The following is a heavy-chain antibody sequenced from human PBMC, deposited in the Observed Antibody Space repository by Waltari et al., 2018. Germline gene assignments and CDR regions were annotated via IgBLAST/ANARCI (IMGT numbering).Heavy chain of an antibody. CDR1: GGSISSYY. J-gene: IGHJ4*02. CDR2: IYYSGVT. CDR3: ARGIASSDYFDY. D-gene: IGHD6-13*01. Sequence: QVQLQESGPGLVKPSETLSLTCTVSGGSISSYYWSWIRQPPGKGLEWIGFIYYSGVTKYNPSHKSRVTISVDTSKNQFSLKLSSVTAADTAVYYCARGIASSDYFDYWGQGTLVTVSS. V-gene: IGHV4-59*01.